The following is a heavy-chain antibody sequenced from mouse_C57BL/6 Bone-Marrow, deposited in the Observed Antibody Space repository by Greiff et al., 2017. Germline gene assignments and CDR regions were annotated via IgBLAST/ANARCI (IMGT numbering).Heavy chain of an antibody. Sequence: QVQLQQPGAELVKPGASVKLSCKASGYTFTSYWMQWVKQRPGQGLEWIGEIDPSDSYTNYNQKFKGKATLTVDTSSSTAYMQLSSLTSEDSAVYYCAFYFDYGGRGTSLTVTS. CDR1: GYTFTSYW. V-gene: IGHV1-50*01. CDR2: IDPSDSYT. CDR3: AFYFDY. J-gene: IGHJ2*03.